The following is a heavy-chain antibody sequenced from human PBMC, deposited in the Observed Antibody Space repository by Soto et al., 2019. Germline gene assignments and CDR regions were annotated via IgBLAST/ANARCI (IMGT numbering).Heavy chain of an antibody. D-gene: IGHD3-3*01. Sequence: GESLKISCTASGFTFGDYAMSWFRQAPGKGLEWVGFIRSKAYGGTTEYAASVKGRFTISRDDSKSIAYLQMNSLKTEDTAVYYCTRDPTIFGVFSTFDYWGQGTLVTVAS. CDR3: TRDPTIFGVFSTFDY. CDR2: IRSKAYGGTT. V-gene: IGHV3-49*03. CDR1: GFTFGDYA. J-gene: IGHJ4*02.